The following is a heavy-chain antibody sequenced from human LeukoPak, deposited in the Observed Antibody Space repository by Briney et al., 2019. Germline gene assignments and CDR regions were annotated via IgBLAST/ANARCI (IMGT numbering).Heavy chain of an antibody. Sequence: GGSLRLSCAASGFTFSSYSMNWVRQAPGKGLEWVSSISSSSSYIYYADSVKGRFTISRDNAKNSLYLQMNSLRAEDTAVYYCARVRDKITIFGVVNSGFDYWGQGTLVTVSS. D-gene: IGHD3-3*01. V-gene: IGHV3-21*01. CDR2: ISSSSSYI. CDR3: ARVRDKITIFGVVNSGFDY. CDR1: GFTFSSYS. J-gene: IGHJ4*02.